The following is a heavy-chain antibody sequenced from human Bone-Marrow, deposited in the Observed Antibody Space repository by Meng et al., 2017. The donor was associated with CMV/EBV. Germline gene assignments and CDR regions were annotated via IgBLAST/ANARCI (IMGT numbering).Heavy chain of an antibody. Sequence: QAQLQQSGPGLLKPSGTLSLTCRVSGVSISTHYWSWIRQTPGKGLEWIASIHYTGRADYSPSLKSRVTVSVDTSDSQLSLKLSSVTTADTAMYYCAERGGGYWGQGILVTVSS. CDR3: AERGGGY. CDR1: GVSISTHY. CDR2: IHYTGRA. V-gene: IGHV4-59*11. J-gene: IGHJ4*02. D-gene: IGHD1-1*01.